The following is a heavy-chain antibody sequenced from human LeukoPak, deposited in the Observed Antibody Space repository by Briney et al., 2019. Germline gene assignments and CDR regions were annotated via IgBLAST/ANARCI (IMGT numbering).Heavy chain of an antibody. Sequence: QPGGSLRLSCTASGFTFSRSWMNWIRQAPGKGLEWVANINPDGDGMRFVDSVKGRFTMSRDNAQSSLHLQMNSLRVEDTAFYYCAAWTDRGYSYWGKGVLVTVPS. CDR1: GFTFSRSW. CDR3: AAWTDRGYSY. D-gene: IGHD5-12*01. J-gene: IGHJ4*02. V-gene: IGHV3-7*01. CDR2: INPDGDGM.